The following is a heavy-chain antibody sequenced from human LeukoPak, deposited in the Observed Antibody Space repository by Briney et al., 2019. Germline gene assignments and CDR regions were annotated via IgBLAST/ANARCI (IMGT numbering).Heavy chain of an antibody. V-gene: IGHV3-66*01. J-gene: IGHJ1*01. CDR3: ARDIVWYSSGRYAGHFQH. Sequence: PGGSLRLSCAASGFTVSSNYMSWVRQAPGKGLEWVSVIYSGGSTYYADSVKGRFTISRDNSKNTLYLQMNSLRAEDTAVYYCARDIVWYSSGRYAGHFQHWGQGTLVTVSS. D-gene: IGHD6-19*01. CDR1: GFTVSSNY. CDR2: IYSGGST.